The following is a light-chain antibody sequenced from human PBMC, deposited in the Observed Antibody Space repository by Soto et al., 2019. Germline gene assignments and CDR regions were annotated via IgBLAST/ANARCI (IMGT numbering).Light chain of an antibody. CDR3: SSYTSSNSVV. CDR2: EVS. V-gene: IGLV2-18*02. CDR1: STDVGSYNR. Sequence: QSALTQPPSVSGSPGQSVTISSTGTSTDVGSYNRVSWYQQPPGTAPKLMIYEVSYRPSGVPDRFSGSKSGNTASLTISGLQAEDEADYYCSSYTSSNSVVFGGGTKVTVL. J-gene: IGLJ2*01.